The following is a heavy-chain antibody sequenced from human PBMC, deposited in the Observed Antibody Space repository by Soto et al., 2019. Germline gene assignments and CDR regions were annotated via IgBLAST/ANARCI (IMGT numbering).Heavy chain of an antibody. D-gene: IGHD6-25*01. Sequence: QITLKESGPTLVKPTQTLTLTCTFSGFSLSTSGVGVGWIRQPPGKALEWLALIYWDDDKRYSPSLKSRLTITKEPPKNQVVLTMTNMDPVDTATYYCAHAAMHAPVYGMDVWGQGTTVTVSS. CDR2: IYWDDDK. CDR3: AHAAMHAPVYGMDV. J-gene: IGHJ6*02. V-gene: IGHV2-5*02. CDR1: GFSLSTSGVG.